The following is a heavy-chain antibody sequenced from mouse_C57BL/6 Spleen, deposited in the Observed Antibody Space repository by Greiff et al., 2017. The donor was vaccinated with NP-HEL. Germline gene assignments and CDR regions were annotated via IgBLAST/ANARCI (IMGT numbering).Heavy chain of an antibody. V-gene: IGHV1-76*01. CDR1: GYTFTDYY. J-gene: IGHJ4*01. CDR2: IYPGSGNT. Sequence: VQLQQSGAELVRPGASVKLSCKASGYTFTDYYINWVKQRPGQGLEWIARIYPGSGNTYYNEKFKGKATLTAEKSSSTAYMQLSSLTSEDSAVYFCAIYSSGSDCCAMDYWGQGTSVTVSS. D-gene: IGHD3-2*02. CDR3: AIYSSGSDCCAMDY.